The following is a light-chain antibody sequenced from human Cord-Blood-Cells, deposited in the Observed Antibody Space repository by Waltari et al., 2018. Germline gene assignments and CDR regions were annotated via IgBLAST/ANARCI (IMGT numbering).Light chain of an antibody. CDR3: CSYAGSSTFVV. V-gene: IGLV2-23*01. J-gene: IGLJ2*01. CDR2: EGS. CDR1: SSDVGSYNI. Sequence: QSALTQPVSVSGSPGQSITISCTGTSSDVGSYNIVSCYQQHPGKAPKLMIYEGSKRPSGVSNRFSGSKSGNTASLTISGLQAEDEADYYCCSYAGSSTFVVFGGGTKLTVL.